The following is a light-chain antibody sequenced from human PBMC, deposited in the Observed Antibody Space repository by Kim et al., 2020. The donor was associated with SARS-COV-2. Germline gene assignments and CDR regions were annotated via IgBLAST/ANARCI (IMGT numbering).Light chain of an antibody. J-gene: IGKJ1*01. CDR1: KSVSSN. CDR3: QQYNKWPQT. CDR2: GAS. Sequence: VSPEERATLSSRASKSVSSNLAWYQQKPGQAPSLLNYGASTRATGIPARFSGSGSGTEFTLTISSLQSEDFAVYYCQQYNKWPQTFGQGTKVDIK. V-gene: IGKV3-15*01.